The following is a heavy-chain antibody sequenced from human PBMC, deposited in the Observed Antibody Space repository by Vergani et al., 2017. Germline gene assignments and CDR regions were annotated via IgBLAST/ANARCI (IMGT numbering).Heavy chain of an antibody. CDR2: ISGDGGST. J-gene: IGHJ6*03. D-gene: IGHD2-2*01. V-gene: IGHV3-43*02. CDR3: AKDMREKYHLPRYYYYYYYMDV. CDR1: GFTFDDYA. Sequence: EVQLVESGGGVVQPGGSLRLSCAASGFTFDDYAMHWVRQAPGKGLEWVSLISGDGGSTYYADSVKGRFTISRDNSKNSLYLQMNSLRTEDTALYYCAKDMREKYHLPRYYYYYYYMDVWGKGTTVTVSS.